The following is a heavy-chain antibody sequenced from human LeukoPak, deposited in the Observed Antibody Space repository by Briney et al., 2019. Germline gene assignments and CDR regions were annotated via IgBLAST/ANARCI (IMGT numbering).Heavy chain of an antibody. D-gene: IGHD6-13*01. V-gene: IGHV3-48*03. CDR1: GFTFSSYE. Sequence: PGGSLRLSCAASGFTFSSYEMNWVRQAPGKGLEWVSYISSSGSTIYYADSVKGRFTISRDNAKNSLYLQMNSLRAEDTAVYYCASTAAAKTLDAFDIWGQGTMVTVSS. J-gene: IGHJ3*02. CDR2: ISSSGSTI. CDR3: ASTAAAKTLDAFDI.